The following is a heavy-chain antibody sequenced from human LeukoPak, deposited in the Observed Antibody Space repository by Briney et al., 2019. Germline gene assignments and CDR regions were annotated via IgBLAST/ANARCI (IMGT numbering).Heavy chain of an antibody. Sequence: TGGSLRLSCAASGFTFSSYGMNWVRQAPGKGLEWVSGISGSGGSTFYVDCVKGRFTISRDNSENTLYLQMNSLRAEDTAVYYCAKKGQQLVPGNYFDYWGQGTLVTVSS. D-gene: IGHD6-13*01. CDR2: ISGSGGST. CDR3: AKKGQQLVPGNYFDY. J-gene: IGHJ4*02. CDR1: GFTFSSYG. V-gene: IGHV3-23*01.